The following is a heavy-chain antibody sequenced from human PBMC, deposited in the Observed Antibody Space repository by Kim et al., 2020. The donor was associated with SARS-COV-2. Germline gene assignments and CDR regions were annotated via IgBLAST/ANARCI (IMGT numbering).Heavy chain of an antibody. CDR3: TTRRPESLYSSGWYGLDY. V-gene: IGHV3-73*01. CDR1: GFTFSGSA. CDR2: IRSKANSYAT. D-gene: IGHD6-19*01. J-gene: IGHJ4*02. Sequence: GGSLRLSCAASGFTFSGSAMHWVRQASGKGLEWVGRIRSKANSYATAYAASVKGRFTISRDDSKNTAYLQMNSLKTEDTAVYYCTTRRPESLYSSGWYGLDYWGQGTLVTVSS.